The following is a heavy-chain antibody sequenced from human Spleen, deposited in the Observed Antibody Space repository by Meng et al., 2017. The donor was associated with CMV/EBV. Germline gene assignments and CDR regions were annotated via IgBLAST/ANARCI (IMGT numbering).Heavy chain of an antibody. CDR1: GFPLSIKY. Sequence: GESLKISCAASGFPLSIKYMHGARQAPGKGLEWVSVIYSGGSTYYADSVKGRFTISRDNSKNTLYLQMNSLRAEDTAVYYCARVASRSYYHYGMDVWGQGTTVTVSS. D-gene: IGHD5-12*01. CDR3: ARVASRSYYHYGMDV. V-gene: IGHV3-66*02. J-gene: IGHJ6*02. CDR2: IYSGGST.